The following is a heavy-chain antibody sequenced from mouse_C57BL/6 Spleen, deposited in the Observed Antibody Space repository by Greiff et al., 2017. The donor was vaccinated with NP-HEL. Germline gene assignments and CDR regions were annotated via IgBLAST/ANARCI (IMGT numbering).Heavy chain of an antibody. V-gene: IGHV1-81*01. CDR2: IYPRSGNT. J-gene: IGHJ3*01. D-gene: IGHD3-2*02. CDR3: ARQDSSGYLFAY. Sequence: VQLQQSGAELARPGASVKLSCKASGYTFTSYGISWVKQRTGQGLEWIGEIYPRSGNTYYNEKFKGKATLTADKSSSTAYMELRSLTSEDSAVYFCARQDSSGYLFAYWGQGTLVTVSA. CDR1: GYTFTSYG.